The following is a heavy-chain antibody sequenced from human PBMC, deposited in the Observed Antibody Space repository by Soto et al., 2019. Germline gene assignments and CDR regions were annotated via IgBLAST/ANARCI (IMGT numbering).Heavy chain of an antibody. V-gene: IGHV4-31*03. CDR3: ARDPAP. CDR2: IDNSGTT. J-gene: IGHJ5*02. Sequence: QVQLQESGPGLVKPSETLSLTCTVSGGSITRGGYYWSWIRQHPGKGLEWIGYIDNSGTTYYNPSLKSSATISVDTSKNKCSLKLTPVTAADTAVYYCARDPAPWGQGTLVTVSS. CDR1: GGSITRGGYY.